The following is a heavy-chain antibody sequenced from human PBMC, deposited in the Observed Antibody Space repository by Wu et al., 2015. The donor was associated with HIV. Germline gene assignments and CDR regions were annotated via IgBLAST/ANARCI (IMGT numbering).Heavy chain of an antibody. D-gene: IGHD6-13*01. Sequence: QVQLVQSGAEVKRPGASVKVSCKTSGYTFTDYFIHWVRQAPGQGLEWMGWINPNSGDTNYAQKFQGGVTMTRDTSVSTAYMELSRMRSDDTAVYYCARDLTSSWYNTFDFWGQGTLITVSS. CDR1: GYTFTDYF. CDR2: INPNSGDT. J-gene: IGHJ4*02. V-gene: IGHV1-2*02. CDR3: ARDLTSSWYNTFDF.